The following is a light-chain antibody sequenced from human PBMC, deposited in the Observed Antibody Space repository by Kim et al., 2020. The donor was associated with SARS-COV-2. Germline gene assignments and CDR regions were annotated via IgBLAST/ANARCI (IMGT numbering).Light chain of an antibody. CDR2: DVT. J-gene: IGLJ2*01. CDR1: SSDVGGYVY. CDR3: SSYTSSTTSV. Sequence: QSITISCTGTSSDVGGYVYVSWYQQLPGKGPFLMIYDVTKRPSGVSHRFSGAKSGNTASMTISGLQAEDEGDYYCSSYTSSTTSVFGGGAKLTVL. V-gene: IGLV2-14*03.